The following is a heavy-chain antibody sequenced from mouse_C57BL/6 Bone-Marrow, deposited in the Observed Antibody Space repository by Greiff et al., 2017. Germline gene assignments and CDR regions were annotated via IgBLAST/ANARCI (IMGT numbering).Heavy chain of an antibody. CDR1: GYAFTNYL. CDR2: INPGSGGT. CDR3: ARVIYYYGSSYVYWYFDV. J-gene: IGHJ1*03. D-gene: IGHD1-1*01. V-gene: IGHV1-54*01. Sequence: QVQLQQSGAELVRPGTSVKVSCKASGYAFTNYLIEWVKQRPGQGLEWIGVINPGSGGTNYNEKFKGKATLTADKSSSTAYMQLSSLTSEDSAVYFCARVIYYYGSSYVYWYFDVWSTGTTVTVSS.